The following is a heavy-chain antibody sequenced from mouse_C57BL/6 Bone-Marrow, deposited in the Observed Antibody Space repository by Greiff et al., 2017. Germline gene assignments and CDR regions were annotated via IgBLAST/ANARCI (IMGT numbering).Heavy chain of an antibody. Sequence: EVQLQQSGTVLARPGASVKMSCKTSGYTFTSYWMHWVKQRPGQGLEWIGAIYPGNSDTSYNQKFKGKATLTADKSSSTAYMQLSSLTSEDSAVYFCARSTGAMDYWGQGTSVTVSS. CDR1: GYTFTSYW. V-gene: IGHV1-5*01. J-gene: IGHJ4*01. CDR2: IYPGNSDT. D-gene: IGHD4-1*02. CDR3: ARSTGAMDY.